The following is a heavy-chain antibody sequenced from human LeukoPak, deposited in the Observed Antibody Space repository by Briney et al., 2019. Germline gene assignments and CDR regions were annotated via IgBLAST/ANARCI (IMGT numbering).Heavy chain of an antibody. V-gene: IGHV4-34*01. CDR1: GGSFSGYY. J-gene: IGHJ4*02. CDR2: INHSGST. CDR3: ARGRRGIAAAVDY. D-gene: IGHD6-13*01. Sequence: PSETLSLTCAVYGGSFSGYYWSWIRQPPGKGLEWIGEINHSGSTNYNPSLKSRVTISVDTSKNQFSLKLSSVTAADTAVYYCARGRRGIAAAVDYWGQGTLVTVSS.